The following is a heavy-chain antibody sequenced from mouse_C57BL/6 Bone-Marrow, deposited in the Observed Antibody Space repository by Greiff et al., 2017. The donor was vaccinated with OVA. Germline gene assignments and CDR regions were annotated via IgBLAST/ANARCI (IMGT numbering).Heavy chain of an antibody. J-gene: IGHJ2*01. Sequence: VQRVESGAELARPGASVKLSCKASGYTFTSYGISWVKQRTGQGLEWIGEIYPRSGNTYYNEKFKGKATLTADKSSSTAYMELRSLTSEDSAVYFCARRSNYFDYWGQGTTLTVSS. CDR2: IYPRSGNT. V-gene: IGHV1-81*01. CDR1: GYTFTSYG. CDR3: ARRSNYFDY.